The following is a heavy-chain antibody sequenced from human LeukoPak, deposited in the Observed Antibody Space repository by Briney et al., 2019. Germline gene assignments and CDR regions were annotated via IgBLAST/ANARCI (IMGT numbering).Heavy chain of an antibody. V-gene: IGHV1-8*01. CDR1: GYTFTSYD. CDR2: MNPNSGNT. CDR3: ARSRANYGSGTRRVLLPTTRPSMDV. Sequence: ASVKVSCKASGYTFTSYDINWVRQATGQGLEWMGWMNPNSGNTGYAQKFQGRVTMTRNTSISTAYMELSSLRSEDTAVYYCARSRANYGSGTRRVLLPTTRPSMDVWGQGTTVTVSS. J-gene: IGHJ6*02. D-gene: IGHD3-10*01.